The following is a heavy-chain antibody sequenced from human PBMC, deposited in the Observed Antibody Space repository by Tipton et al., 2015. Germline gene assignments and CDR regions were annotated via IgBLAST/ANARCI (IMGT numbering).Heavy chain of an antibody. CDR3: ARDRYGDRDFDY. Sequence: QLVQSGAEVKKPGASVKVSCKASGYTFTGNYIHWVRQAPGQGLEWVGRINPNSGGANYAQIFQGRVTMTRDTSITTAYMELSRLKSNDTAVYYCARDRYGDRDFDYWGQGTLVTVAS. V-gene: IGHV1-2*02. CDR1: GYTFTGNY. CDR2: INPNSGGA. D-gene: IGHD4-17*01. J-gene: IGHJ4*02.